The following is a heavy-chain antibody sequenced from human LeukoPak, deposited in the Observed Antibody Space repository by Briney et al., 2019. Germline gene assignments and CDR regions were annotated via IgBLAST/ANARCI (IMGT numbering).Heavy chain of an antibody. D-gene: IGHD3-3*01. Sequence: ASVKVSCKASGGTFSSYAISWVRQAPGQGLEWMGGIIPIFGTANYAQKFQGRVTITADESTSTAYMELSSLRSEDTAVYYCARPHPRITIFGVVNYWFDPWGQGTLVTVSS. CDR3: ARPHPRITIFGVVNYWFDP. CDR1: GGTFSSYA. V-gene: IGHV1-69*13. J-gene: IGHJ5*02. CDR2: IIPIFGTA.